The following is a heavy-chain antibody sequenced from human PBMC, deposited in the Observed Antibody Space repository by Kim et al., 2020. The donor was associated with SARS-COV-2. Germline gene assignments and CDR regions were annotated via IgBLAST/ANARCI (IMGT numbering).Heavy chain of an antibody. CDR1: GFTFSSYW. CDR2: IKQDGSEK. CDR3: ARVRYYYDSSGSKGGGWFDP. Sequence: GGSLRLSCAASGFTFSSYWMSWVRQAPGKGLEWVANIKQDGSEKYYVDSVKGRFTISRDNAKNSLYLQMNSLRAEDTAVYYCARVRYYYDSSGSKGGGWFDPWGQGTLVTVSS. D-gene: IGHD3-22*01. V-gene: IGHV3-7*01. J-gene: IGHJ5*02.